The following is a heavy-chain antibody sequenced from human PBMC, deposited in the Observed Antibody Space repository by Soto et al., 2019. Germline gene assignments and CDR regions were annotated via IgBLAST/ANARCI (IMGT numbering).Heavy chain of an antibody. Sequence: SVKVSCKTSGGTFSSYAISWVRQAPGQGLEWMGGIIPIFDTANYAQKFQGRVTMTEDTSTDTAYMELSSLRSEDTAVYYCATYTIFGVVRAPYYYYYGMDVWGQGTTVTVSS. CDR1: GGTFSSYA. J-gene: IGHJ6*02. CDR2: IIPIFDTA. V-gene: IGHV1-69*06. D-gene: IGHD3-3*01. CDR3: ATYTIFGVVRAPYYYYYGMDV.